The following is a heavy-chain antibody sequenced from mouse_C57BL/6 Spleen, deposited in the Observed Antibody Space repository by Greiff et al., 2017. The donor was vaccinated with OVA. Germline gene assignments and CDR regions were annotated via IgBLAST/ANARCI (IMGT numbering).Heavy chain of an antibody. J-gene: IGHJ4*01. CDR1: GYTFTSYW. CDR2: IHPNSGST. Sequence: QVHVKQPGAELVKPGASVKLSCKASGYTFTSYWMHWVKQRPGQGLEWIGMIHPNSGSTNYNEKFKSKATLTVDKSSSTAYMQLSGLTSEDSAVYYCARNEYVNYYGMDYWGQGTSVTVS. D-gene: IGHD5-1*01. V-gene: IGHV1-64*01. CDR3: ARNEYVNYYGMDY.